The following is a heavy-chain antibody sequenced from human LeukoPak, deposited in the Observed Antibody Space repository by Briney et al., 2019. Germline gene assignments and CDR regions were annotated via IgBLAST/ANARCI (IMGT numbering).Heavy chain of an antibody. CDR3: AKIPYYDFWSGYSYYYYMDV. J-gene: IGHJ6*03. D-gene: IGHD3-3*01. Sequence: GGSLRLSCAASGFTFSSYAMSWVRQAPGKGLGWVSVISGSGGSTYYADSVKGRFTISRDNSKNTLYLQMDSLRAEDTAVYYCAKIPYYDFWSGYSYYYYMDVWGKGTTVTVSS. CDR2: ISGSGGST. CDR1: GFTFSSYA. V-gene: IGHV3-23*01.